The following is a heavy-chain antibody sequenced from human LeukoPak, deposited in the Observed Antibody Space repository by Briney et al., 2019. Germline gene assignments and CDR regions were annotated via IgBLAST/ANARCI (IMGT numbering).Heavy chain of an antibody. V-gene: IGHV3-33*01. CDR2: IRHDESNK. D-gene: IGHD6-19*01. Sequence: GGSLRLSCAASGFTLSNYGMHWVRQAPGKGLEWVAGIRHDESNKYFTDFVKGRFTISRDSSKNTLYLQMNSLRPEDTAVYYCARLGYGGSGWYFDYWGQGTLVTVSS. CDR3: ARLGYGGSGWYFDY. CDR1: GFTLSNYG. J-gene: IGHJ4*02.